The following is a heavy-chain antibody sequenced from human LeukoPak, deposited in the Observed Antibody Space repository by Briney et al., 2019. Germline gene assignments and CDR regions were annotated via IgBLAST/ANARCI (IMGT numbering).Heavy chain of an antibody. CDR1: GPTFSSDW. J-gene: IGHJ3*02. CDR3: ARTPGNAFDI. CDR2: INTDGDST. D-gene: IGHD3-10*01. Sequence: QPGGSLRLSCVGSGPTFSSDWMHWVRQAPGKGPVWVSRINTDGDSTVYADSVKGRFTISKDNAKNTLYLQMNSLRLEDTATYYCARTPGNAFDIWGQGTMVTVSS. V-gene: IGHV3-74*01.